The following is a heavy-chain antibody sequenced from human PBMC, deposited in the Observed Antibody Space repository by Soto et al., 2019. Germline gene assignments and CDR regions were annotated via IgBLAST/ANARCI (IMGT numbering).Heavy chain of an antibody. CDR2: ISAYNGNT. CDR3: AKDTYQDYPWNYGMDV. V-gene: IGHV1-18*01. CDR1: GYTFTSYG. Sequence: ASVKVSCKSSGYTFTSYGISCVRQAPGQGLEWMGWISAYNGNTNYAQKLQGRVTMTTDTSTSTAYMELRSLRAEDTALYYCAKDTYQDYPWNYGMDVWGQGTMVTVSS. J-gene: IGHJ6*02. D-gene: IGHD1-1*01.